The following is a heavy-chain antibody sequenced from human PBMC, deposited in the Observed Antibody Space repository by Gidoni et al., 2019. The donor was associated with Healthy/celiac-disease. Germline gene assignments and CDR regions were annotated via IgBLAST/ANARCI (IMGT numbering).Heavy chain of an antibody. J-gene: IGHJ4*02. CDR1: GFPFVDYP. CDR3: TRGTRDTAMVFIPLAWDY. V-gene: IGHV3-49*05. D-gene: IGHD5-18*01. CDR2: IRSKAYGGTT. Sequence: VKLLDPGGALVKQGRSWGSSLTAFGFPFVDYPCRWFRQAPGKGREWVGFIRSKAYGGTTEYAASVKGRFTISRDDSKSIAYLQMNSLKTEDTAVYYCTRGTRDTAMVFIPLAWDYWGQGTLVTVSS.